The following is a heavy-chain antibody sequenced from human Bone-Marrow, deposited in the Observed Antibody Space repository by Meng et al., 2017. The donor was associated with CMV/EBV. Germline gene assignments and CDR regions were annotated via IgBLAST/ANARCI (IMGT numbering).Heavy chain of an antibody. D-gene: IGHD2-15*01. CDR2: IYYSGST. CDR3: ARGGSYCSGGSCFNWFDP. J-gene: IGHJ5*02. V-gene: IGHV4-61*08. CDR1: GGSVSSGGYY. Sequence: SETLSLTCTLSGGSVSSGGYYWSWIRQPPGKGLEWIGYIYYSGSTNYNPSLKSRVTISVDTSKNQFSLKLSSVTAADTAVYYCARGGSYCSGGSCFNWFDPWGQGTLVTVSS.